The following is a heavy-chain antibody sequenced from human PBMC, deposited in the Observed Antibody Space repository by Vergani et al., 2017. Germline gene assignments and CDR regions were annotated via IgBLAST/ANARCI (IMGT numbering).Heavy chain of an antibody. V-gene: IGHV4-59*01. D-gene: IGHD3-10*01. CDR1: GGSISSYY. J-gene: IGHJ4*02. CDR2: IYYSGST. CDR3: AREVWYYYGSGRYPIPFDY. Sequence: QVQLQESGPGLVKPSETLSLTCTVSGGSISSYYWSWIRQPPGKGLEWIGYIYYSGSTNYNPSLKSRVTISVDTSKNQFSLKLSSVTAADTAVDYCAREVWYYYGSGRYPIPFDYWGQGTLVTVSS.